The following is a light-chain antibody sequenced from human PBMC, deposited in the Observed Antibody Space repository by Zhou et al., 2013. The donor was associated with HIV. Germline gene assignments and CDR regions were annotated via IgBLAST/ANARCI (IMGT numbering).Light chain of an antibody. J-gene: IGKJ1*01. V-gene: IGKV1-5*03. CDR2: KAS. Sequence: IQLTQSPSSLSAFVGDRVTITCRASQSISNWLAWYQQKPGKAPQLLIYKASILESGVPSRFSGSGSGTEFTLTISSLQPDDSATYYCQQYNTYPWTFGQGTKVDI. CDR3: QQYNTYPWT. CDR1: QSISNW.